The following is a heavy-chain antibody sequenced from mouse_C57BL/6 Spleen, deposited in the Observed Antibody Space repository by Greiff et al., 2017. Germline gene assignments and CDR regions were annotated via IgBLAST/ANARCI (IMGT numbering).Heavy chain of an antibody. J-gene: IGHJ1*03. CDR2: IYPGDGDT. D-gene: IGHD2-3*01. Sequence: QVQLKQSGAELVKPGASVKISCKASGYAFSSYWMNWVKQRPGKGLEWIGQIYPGDGDTNYNGKFKGKATLTADKSSSTAYMQLSSLTSEDSAVYVCARSDGYYGTDWYFDVGGTGTTVTVSS. V-gene: IGHV1-80*01. CDR1: GYAFSSYW. CDR3: ARSDGYYGTDWYFDV.